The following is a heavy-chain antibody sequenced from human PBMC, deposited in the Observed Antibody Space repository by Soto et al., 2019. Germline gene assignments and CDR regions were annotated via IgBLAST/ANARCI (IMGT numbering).Heavy chain of an antibody. CDR3: ARLTSGWGLAYFQH. CDR1: GGSISSYY. D-gene: IGHD6-19*01. Sequence: QVQLQESGPGLVKPSETLSLTCTVSGGSISSYYWSWIRQPPGKGLEWIGYIYYSGSTNYNPSLKSRVTISVDPSKNQFSLQLSSVTAADTAVYYCARLTSGWGLAYFQHWGQGTLVTVSS. J-gene: IGHJ1*01. V-gene: IGHV4-59*08. CDR2: IYYSGST.